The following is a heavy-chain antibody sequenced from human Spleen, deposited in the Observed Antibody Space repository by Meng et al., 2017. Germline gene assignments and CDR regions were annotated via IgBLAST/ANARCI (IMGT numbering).Heavy chain of an antibody. Sequence: ASVKVSCKASGYTFTNFYIYWVRQAPGQGLQYVGWTNTNSGGTNYAPSFQGRVTMTRDTSISTAYMELSGLRSDDTAMYYCARDEDISAAGKLFGDYWGQGTLVTVSS. CDR3: ARDEDISAAGKLFGDY. CDR2: TNTNSGGT. V-gene: IGHV1-2*02. D-gene: IGHD6-25*01. CDR1: GYTFTNFY. J-gene: IGHJ4*02.